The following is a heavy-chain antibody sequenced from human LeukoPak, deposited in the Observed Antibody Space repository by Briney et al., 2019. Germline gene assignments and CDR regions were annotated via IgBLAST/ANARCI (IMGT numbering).Heavy chain of an antibody. V-gene: IGHV3-23*01. D-gene: IGHD1-26*01. CDR2: ISDNGGAP. Sequence: PGGSLRLPCAASGFTFSSYAMTWVRQAPGKGLEWVSTISDNGGAPYYADSVKGRFTISRDNFKNTLHLQINILRGEDTAVYYCAKDDISGSFSHYWGQGTPVTVSS. J-gene: IGHJ4*02. CDR1: GFTFSSYA. CDR3: AKDDISGSFSHY.